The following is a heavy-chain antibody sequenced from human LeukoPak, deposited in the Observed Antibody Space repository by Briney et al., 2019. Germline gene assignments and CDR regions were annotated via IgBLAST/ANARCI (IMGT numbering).Heavy chain of an antibody. Sequence: NPSETLSLTCTVSGGSISSSSYYWGWIRQPPGKGLEWIGSIYYSGSTYYNPSLKSRVTISVDTSKNRFSLKLRSVTAADTAVYYCSRADESGSSWYGGNWFDPWGQGTLVTVSS. D-gene: IGHD6-13*01. J-gene: IGHJ5*02. CDR2: IYYSGST. V-gene: IGHV4-39*07. CDR1: GGSISSSSYY. CDR3: SRADESGSSWYGGNWFDP.